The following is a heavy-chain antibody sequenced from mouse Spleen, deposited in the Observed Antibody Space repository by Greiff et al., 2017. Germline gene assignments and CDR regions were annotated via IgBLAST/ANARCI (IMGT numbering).Heavy chain of an antibody. J-gene: IGHJ3*01. CDR2: ISYDGSN. D-gene: IGHD2-4*01. CDR1: GYSITSGYY. CDR3: ARHDYDVGFAY. Sequence: EVQLQQSGPGLVKPSQSLSLTCSVTGYSITSGYYWNWIRQFPGNKLEWMGYISYDGSNNYNPSLKNRISITRDTSKNQFFLKLNSVTTEDTATYYCARHDYDVGFAYWGQGTLVTVSA. V-gene: IGHV3-6*01.